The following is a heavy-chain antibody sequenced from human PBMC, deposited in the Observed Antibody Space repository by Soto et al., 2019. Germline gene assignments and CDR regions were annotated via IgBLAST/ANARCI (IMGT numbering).Heavy chain of an antibody. CDR2: ISSSSSSI. CDR1: GFTFSSYS. CDR3: ARVSCSTTSCYVDP. J-gene: IGHJ5*02. D-gene: IGHD2-2*01. V-gene: IGHV3-48*02. Sequence: EVQLVESGGGLVQPGGSLRLSCAASGFTFSSYSMNWVRQAPGKGLEWVSYISSSSSSIYYADSVKGRFTISRDNAKNSLYLQMNSLRDEDTAVYYCARVSCSTTSCYVDPWSQGTLVTVSS.